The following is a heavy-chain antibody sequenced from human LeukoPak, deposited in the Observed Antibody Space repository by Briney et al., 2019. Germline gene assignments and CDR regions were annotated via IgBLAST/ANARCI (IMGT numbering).Heavy chain of an antibody. D-gene: IGHD1-26*01. CDR2: ISSNGGST. CDR3: ARTWELLRYYGMDV. J-gene: IGHJ6*02. CDR1: GFTFSSYA. V-gene: IGHV3-64*01. Sequence: QPGGSLRLSRAASGFTFSSYAMHWVRQAPGKGLEYVSAISSNGGSTYYANSVKGRFTISRDNSKNTLYLQMGSLRAEDMAVYYCARTWELLRYYGMDVWGQGTTVTVSS.